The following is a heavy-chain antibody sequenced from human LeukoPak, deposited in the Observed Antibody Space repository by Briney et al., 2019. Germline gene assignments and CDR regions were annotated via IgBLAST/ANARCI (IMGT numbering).Heavy chain of an antibody. V-gene: IGHV5-51*01. CDR3: ASLYCSGGSCYFDY. CDR1: GYSITNYW. Sequence: GESLKISCKGSGYSITNYWIAWVRQMPGKGLEWMGIIYPGDSDTRYSPSFQGQVTISADKSISTAYLQWSSLKASDTAMYYCASLYCSGGSCYFDYWGQGTLVTVSS. D-gene: IGHD2-15*01. J-gene: IGHJ4*02. CDR2: IYPGDSDT.